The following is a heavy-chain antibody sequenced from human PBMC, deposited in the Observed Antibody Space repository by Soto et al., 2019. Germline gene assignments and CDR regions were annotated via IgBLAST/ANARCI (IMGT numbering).Heavy chain of an antibody. J-gene: IGHJ6*02. CDR3: AKDGVGIAARLRYYYYGMDV. Sequence: GGSLRLSCAASGLTCSSYAMIWVRQAPGKGLEWVSAISGSGGSTYYADSVKGRFTISRDNSKNTLYLQMNSLRAEDTAVYYCAKDGVGIAARLRYYYYGMDVWGQGTTVTVSS. V-gene: IGHV3-23*01. CDR2: ISGSGGST. CDR1: GLTCSSYA. D-gene: IGHD6-6*01.